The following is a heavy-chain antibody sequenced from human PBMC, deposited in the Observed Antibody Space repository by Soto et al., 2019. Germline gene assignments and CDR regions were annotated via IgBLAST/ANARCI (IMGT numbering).Heavy chain of an antibody. CDR2: ISGSGDRT. CDR3: GRNREYIYGYFDY. V-gene: IGHV3-23*01. J-gene: IGHJ4*02. Sequence: EVQLLDSGGGLGQPGGSLRLSCAASGFSFSTYAMGWVRQARGKGLEWVSGISGSGDRTHYADSVEGRFTISRDNSKDTVFLQMNSLRAEDTAVYYCGRNREYIYGYFDYWGQGILVTVSS. CDR1: GFSFSTYA. D-gene: IGHD5-18*01.